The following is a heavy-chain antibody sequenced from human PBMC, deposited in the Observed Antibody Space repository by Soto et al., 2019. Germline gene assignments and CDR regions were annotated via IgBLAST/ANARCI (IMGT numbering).Heavy chain of an antibody. D-gene: IGHD2-2*01. CDR2: IIPIFGTA. V-gene: IGHV1-69*06. Sequence: QVQLVQSGAEVKKPGSSVKVSCKASGGTFSSYAISWVRQAPGQGLEWMGAIIPIFGTANYAQKFQGRVTITADKSTSTDYMELSSLRSEDTAVYYCARVIRSSTRYYYGMDVWCQGTTVTVSS. CDR1: GGTFSSYA. J-gene: IGHJ6*02. CDR3: ARVIRSSTRYYYGMDV.